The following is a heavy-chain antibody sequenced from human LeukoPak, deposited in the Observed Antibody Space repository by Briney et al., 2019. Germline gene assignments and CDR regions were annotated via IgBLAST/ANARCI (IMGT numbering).Heavy chain of an antibody. Sequence: ASVKVSCKASGYTFTGYYMHWVRQAPGQGLEWMGWINPNSGGTNYAQKFQGRVTMTRDTSISTAYMELSRLRSDDTAVYYCARAQRPTYSSSSGSFDCWGQGTLVTVSS. D-gene: IGHD6-6*01. CDR1: GYTFTGYY. V-gene: IGHV1-2*02. CDR2: INPNSGGT. J-gene: IGHJ4*02. CDR3: ARAQRPTYSSSSGSFDC.